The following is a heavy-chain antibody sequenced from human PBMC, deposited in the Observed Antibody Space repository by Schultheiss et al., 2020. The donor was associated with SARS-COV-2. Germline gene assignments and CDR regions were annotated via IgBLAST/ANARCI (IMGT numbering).Heavy chain of an antibody. V-gene: IGHV4-4*07. CDR1: GGSISSYY. D-gene: IGHD3-3*01. CDR3: ARDGGAIFGVVGGYYYYGMDV. Sequence: SETPSLTCTVSGGSISSYYWSWIRQPAGKGLEWIGRIYTSGSTNYNPSLKSRVTMSVDTSKNQFSLKLSSVTAADTAVYYCARDGGAIFGVVGGYYYYGMDVWGQGTTVTVSS. CDR2: IYTSGST. J-gene: IGHJ6*02.